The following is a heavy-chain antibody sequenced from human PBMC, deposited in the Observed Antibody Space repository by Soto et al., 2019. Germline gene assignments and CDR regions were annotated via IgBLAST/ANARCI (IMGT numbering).Heavy chain of an antibody. CDR3: ARDTGTYYYDSSGQEAVDI. J-gene: IGHJ3*02. D-gene: IGHD3-22*01. CDR2: ISAYNGNT. Sequence: GASVKVSCKASGYTFTSYGISWVRQAPGQGLEWMGWISAYNGNTNYAQKLQGRVTMNTDTSTSTAYMELRSLRYDDTAVYYCARDTGTYYYDSSGQEAVDIGGQGTMVTV. CDR1: GYTFTSYG. V-gene: IGHV1-18*01.